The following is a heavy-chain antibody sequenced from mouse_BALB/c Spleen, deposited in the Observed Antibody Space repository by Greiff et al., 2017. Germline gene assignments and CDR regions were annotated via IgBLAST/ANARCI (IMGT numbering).Heavy chain of an antibody. Sequence: QVQLQQSGAELVRPGVSVKISCKGSGYTFTDYAMHWVKQSHAKSLEWIGVISTYYGDASYNQKFKGKATMTVDKSSSTAYMELARLTSEDSAIYYCARSYGNYVGDYWGQGTSVTVSS. CDR3: ARSYGNYVGDY. CDR1: GYTFTDYA. V-gene: IGHV1S137*01. D-gene: IGHD2-1*01. CDR2: ISTYYGDA. J-gene: IGHJ4*01.